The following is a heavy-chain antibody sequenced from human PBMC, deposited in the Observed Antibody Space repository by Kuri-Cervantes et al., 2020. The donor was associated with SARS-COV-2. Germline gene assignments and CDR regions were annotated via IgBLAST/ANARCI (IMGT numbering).Heavy chain of an antibody. CDR2: ISAYNGNT. CDR1: GYTFTSYG. Sequence: ASVKVSCKASGYTFTSYGISWVRQAPGQGLEWMGWISAYNGNTNYAQKLQGRVTMTTDTSTSTAYMELRSLRSEDTAVYYCARQRVYCSSTSCYGRGWFDPWGQGTLVTVSS. CDR3: ARQRVYCSSTSCYGRGWFDP. D-gene: IGHD2-2*01. J-gene: IGHJ5*02. V-gene: IGHV1-18*01.